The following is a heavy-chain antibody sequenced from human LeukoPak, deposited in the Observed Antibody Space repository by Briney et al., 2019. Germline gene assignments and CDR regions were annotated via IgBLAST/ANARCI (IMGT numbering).Heavy chain of an antibody. CDR3: TRARQHTRFLEWLSPGEGMDV. CDR2: IRSRAYGGTT. V-gene: IGHV3-49*03. Sequence: GGSLRLSCTASGFTFGDYAMSWFRQAPGKGLEWVGFIRSRAYGGTTEYAASVKGRFTISRDDSKSIAYLQMNSLKTEDTAVYYCTRARQHTRFLEWLSPGEGMDVWGQGTTVTVSS. CDR1: GFTFGDYA. D-gene: IGHD3-3*01. J-gene: IGHJ6*02.